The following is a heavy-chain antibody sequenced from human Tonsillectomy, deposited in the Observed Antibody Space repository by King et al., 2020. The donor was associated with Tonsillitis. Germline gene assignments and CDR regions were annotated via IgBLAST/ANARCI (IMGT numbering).Heavy chain of an antibody. V-gene: IGHV1-2*02. J-gene: IGHJ4*02. CDR1: GYTFTGYY. D-gene: IGHD6-19*01. Sequence: VQLVESGAEVKKPGASVKVSCKASGYTFTGYYMHWVRQAPGQGLEWMGWINPNSGGTNYAQKFQGRVTMTRDTSISTAYMELSRLRSDDTAVYYCARASLPCRASGWYSIDFDYWGQGTLVTVSS. CDR3: ARASLPCRASGWYSIDFDY. CDR2: INPNSGGT.